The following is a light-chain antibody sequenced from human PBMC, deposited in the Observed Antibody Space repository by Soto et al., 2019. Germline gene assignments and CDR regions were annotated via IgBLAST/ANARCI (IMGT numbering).Light chain of an antibody. CDR3: QHYVTSSIT. V-gene: IGKV3-20*01. Sequence: ILLTQSPGTLSSSPGERATLSCRASQSVTSTSLAWYQQKPGQAPRLLMYGASSRATGTPDRISGGGSGTDFTLTISRLEPEDFAVYYCQHYVTSSITFGQGTRLEIK. CDR2: GAS. J-gene: IGKJ5*01. CDR1: QSVTSTS.